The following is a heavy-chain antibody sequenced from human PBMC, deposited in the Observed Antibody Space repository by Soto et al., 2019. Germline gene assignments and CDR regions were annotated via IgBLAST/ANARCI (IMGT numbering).Heavy chain of an antibody. CDR2: IFYAGNT. V-gene: IGHV4-59*01. CDR1: GGSITGCY. Sequence: PSETLSLTCTVSGGSITGCYWSWIRQPLGKGLEWIGYIFYAGNTLYTPSLKSRVTISVDTSKNQFYLRLYSVTAADTAVYYCARYGGSAQLQHGMGVWGQGTTVTVSS. D-gene: IGHD1-20*01. J-gene: IGHJ6*02. CDR3: ARYGGSAQLQHGMGV.